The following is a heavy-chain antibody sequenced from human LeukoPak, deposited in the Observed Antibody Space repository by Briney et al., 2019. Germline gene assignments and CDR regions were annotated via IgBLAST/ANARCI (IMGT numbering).Heavy chain of an antibody. V-gene: IGHV4-30-2*01. Sequence: PSETLSLTCAVYGGSFSGYSWSWIRQPPGKGLEWIGYIYHSGSTYYNPSLKSRVTISVDRSKNQFSLKLSSVTAADTAVYYCARADYGPFDYWGQGTLVTVSS. CDR1: GGSFSGYS. D-gene: IGHD4-17*01. J-gene: IGHJ4*02. CDR3: ARADYGPFDY. CDR2: IYHSGST.